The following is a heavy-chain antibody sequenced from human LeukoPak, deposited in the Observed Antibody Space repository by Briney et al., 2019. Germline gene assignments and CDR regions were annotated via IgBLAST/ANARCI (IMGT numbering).Heavy chain of an antibody. CDR3: ARTSDSSGYYADY. J-gene: IGHJ4*02. CDR1: GFTFSSYA. Sequence: GGSLRLSCAASGFTFSSYAMHWVRQAPGKGLEWVAVISYDGSNKFYADSVKGRFTISRDNSKNTLYLQMNSLRAEDTAVYYCARTSDSSGYYADYWGQGTLVTVSS. CDR2: ISYDGSNK. V-gene: IGHV3-30-3*01. D-gene: IGHD3-22*01.